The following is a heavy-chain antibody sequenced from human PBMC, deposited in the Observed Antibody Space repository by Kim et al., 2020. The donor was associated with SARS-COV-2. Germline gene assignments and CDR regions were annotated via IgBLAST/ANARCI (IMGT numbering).Heavy chain of an antibody. CDR1: GFTFSDHY. CDR3: ARGAGASNSYFYPMDV. J-gene: IGHJ6*02. V-gene: IGHV3-72*01. CDR2: TRDKAHSYTT. Sequence: GGSLRLSCAASGFTFSDHYMDWVRQAPGKGLEWVGRTRDKAHSYTTEYAASVRGRFTVSRDDSKNSLYLQMNSLKTEDTAVYFCARGAGASNSYFYPMDVWGQGTTVTVSS.